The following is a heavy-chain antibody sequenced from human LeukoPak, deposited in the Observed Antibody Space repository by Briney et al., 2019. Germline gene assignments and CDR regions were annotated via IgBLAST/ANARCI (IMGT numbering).Heavy chain of an antibody. CDR1: GFTFSSYE. CDR3: AELGITMIGGV. J-gene: IGHJ6*04. V-gene: IGHV3-48*03. Sequence: GGSLRLSCAASGFTFSSYEMNCVRQAPGKGLEWVSYISSSGSTIYYADSVKGRFTISRDNAKNSLYLQMNSMRAEDTAVYYCAELGITMIGGVWGKGTTVTISS. CDR2: ISSSGSTI. D-gene: IGHD3-10*02.